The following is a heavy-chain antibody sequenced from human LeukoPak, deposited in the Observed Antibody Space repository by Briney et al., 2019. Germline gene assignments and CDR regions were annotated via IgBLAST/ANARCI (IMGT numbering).Heavy chain of an antibody. CDR3: ARAKITMVRGVIEYYGMDV. Sequence: GGSLRLSCAASGFTFTDYYMSWIRQAPGKGLEWVSYISSGGSTIYYADSVKGRFTISRDNAKNSLYLQMNSLRAEDTAVYYCARAKITMVRGVIEYYGMDVWGQGTTVTVSS. J-gene: IGHJ6*02. CDR1: GFTFTDYY. V-gene: IGHV3-11*04. CDR2: ISSGGSTI. D-gene: IGHD3-10*01.